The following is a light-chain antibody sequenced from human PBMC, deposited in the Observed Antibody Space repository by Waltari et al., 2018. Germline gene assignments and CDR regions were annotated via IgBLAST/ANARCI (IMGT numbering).Light chain of an antibody. Sequence: DIQMTQSPFSLSASVGDRVTITCRASQSISSYLNWYQQKPGKAPKLLISKASTLESGVPSRFSGSGSGTEFTLTISSLQPDDFATYYCQQYTSVSLTFGGGTTVEIK. CDR1: QSISSY. J-gene: IGKJ4*01. V-gene: IGKV1-5*03. CDR3: QQYTSVSLT. CDR2: KAS.